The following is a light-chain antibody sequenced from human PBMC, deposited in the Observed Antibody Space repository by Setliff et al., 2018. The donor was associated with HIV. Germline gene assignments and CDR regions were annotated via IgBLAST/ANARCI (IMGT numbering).Light chain of an antibody. CDR1: SSDAGDYNF. J-gene: IGLJ1*01. Sequence: QSALTQPRSVSGSPGQSVTIARTGTSSDAGDYNFVSWYQLHPGKAPKLIIYDVTKRPSGVPDRFSGSKSANAASLTISGLQVEDEADYYCCSSAGTYTSFFVFGTGTKVTVL. CDR2: DVT. V-gene: IGLV2-11*01. CDR3: CSSAGTYTSFFV.